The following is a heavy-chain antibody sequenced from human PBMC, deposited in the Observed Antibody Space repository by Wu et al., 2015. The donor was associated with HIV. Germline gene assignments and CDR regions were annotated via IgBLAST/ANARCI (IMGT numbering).Heavy chain of an antibody. CDR2: IIPLFDTS. D-gene: IGHD6-13*01. CDR3: ARVAGSSWYREFDM. CDR1: GGTFSSFA. V-gene: IGHV1-69*12. J-gene: IGHJ3*02. Sequence: QVRLVQSGAEVKKPGSSVKVSCKASGGTFSSFALSWVRQAPGQGLEWVEGIIPLFDTSQSAQKFRDRVTITADESTSTGYMELNSLTYEDTAVYYCARVAGSSWYREFDMWGQGTMVTVSS.